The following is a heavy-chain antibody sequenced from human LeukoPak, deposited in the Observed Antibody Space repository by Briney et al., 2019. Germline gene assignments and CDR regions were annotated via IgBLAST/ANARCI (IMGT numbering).Heavy chain of an antibody. D-gene: IGHD4-17*01. Sequence: GGSLRLSCAASGIIISSNYMQWVRQAPGKGLVWVSRINPEGTSTTYADSVKGRFTISSDNAKNTVYLQMNSLRAEDTAVYYCATVTSGHWGQGILVTVSS. J-gene: IGHJ4*02. V-gene: IGHV3-74*01. CDR3: ATVTSGH. CDR1: GIIISSNY. CDR2: INPEGTST.